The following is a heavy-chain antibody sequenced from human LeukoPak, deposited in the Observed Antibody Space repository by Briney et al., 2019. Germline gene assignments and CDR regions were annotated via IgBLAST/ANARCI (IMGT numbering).Heavy chain of an antibody. V-gene: IGHV3-48*01. J-gene: IGHJ6*03. CDR3: ARRVNVYGNFAFYYYYMDV. D-gene: IGHD4-11*01. CDR2: ISSSSNTI. Sequence: PGWSLRLSCAASGFTFSTYNMNWVRQAPGKGLEWASYISSSSNTIYYADSVKGRFTISRDNAKNSLFLQMSSLRAEDTAVYYCARRVNVYGNFAFYYYYMDVWGKGTTVTVSS. CDR1: GFTFSTYN.